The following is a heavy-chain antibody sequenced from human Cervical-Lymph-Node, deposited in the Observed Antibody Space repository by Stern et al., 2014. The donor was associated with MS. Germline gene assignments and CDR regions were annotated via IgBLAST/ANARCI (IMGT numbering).Heavy chain of an antibody. CDR1: GYTFTSSG. V-gene: IGHV1-18*01. Sequence: DQLVDSGVEVKKPGASVKVSCKASGYTFTSSGISWVRQAPGQGLEWMGWISAYTGNTNYVQKFQGRVTMTTDTSTSTAYMELRSLRSDDTAVYYCARSGSAWYGYFDYWGQGTLVTVSS. CDR2: ISAYTGNT. D-gene: IGHD6-19*01. J-gene: IGHJ4*02. CDR3: ARSGSAWYGYFDY.